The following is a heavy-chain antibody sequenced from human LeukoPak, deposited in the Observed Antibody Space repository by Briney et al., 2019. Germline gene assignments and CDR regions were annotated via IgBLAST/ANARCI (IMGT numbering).Heavy chain of an antibody. CDR3: VRDYGGSSGAFDL. CDR2: ISSSSGDI. Sequence: PGESLRLSCGASGFIFSSYALNWVRRAPGQGLEWVSSISSSSGDIYYTDSVKGRFTISRDNARKSLYLQMNSLRVEDTAVYYCVRDYGGSSGAFDLWGQGTMVTVSS. V-gene: IGHV3-21*01. D-gene: IGHD4-23*01. J-gene: IGHJ3*01. CDR1: GFIFSSYA.